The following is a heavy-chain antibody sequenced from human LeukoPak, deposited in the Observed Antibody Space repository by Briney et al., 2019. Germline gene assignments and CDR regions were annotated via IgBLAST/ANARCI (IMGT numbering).Heavy chain of an antibody. CDR1: GGSVSSYY. J-gene: IGHJ5*02. CDR2: MYYSGST. Sequence: SETLSLTCTVSGGSVSSYYWSWIRQPPGKGLEWIGYMYYSGSTNYNPSLKSRVTISIDTSKNQFSLKLTSVTAADTAVYYCVRGPYGSGISNWFDPWGQGTLVIVSS. D-gene: IGHD3-10*01. V-gene: IGHV4-59*02. CDR3: VRGPYGSGISNWFDP.